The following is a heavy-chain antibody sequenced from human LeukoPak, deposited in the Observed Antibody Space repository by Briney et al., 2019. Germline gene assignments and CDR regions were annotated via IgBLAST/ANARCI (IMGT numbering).Heavy chain of an antibody. CDR3: ARGAIFGVVISRFDP. V-gene: IGHV1-2*06. CDR2: INPNSGGT. D-gene: IGHD3-3*01. J-gene: IGHJ5*02. Sequence: WASVKVSCKASGYTFTGYYMHWVRQAPGQGLEWMGRINPNSGGTNYAQKFQGRVTMTRDTSISTAYMELSRLRSDDTAVYYCARGAIFGVVISRFDPWGQGTLVTVSS. CDR1: GYTFTGYY.